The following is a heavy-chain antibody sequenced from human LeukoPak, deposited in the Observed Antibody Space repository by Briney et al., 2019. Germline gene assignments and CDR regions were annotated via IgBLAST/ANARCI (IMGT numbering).Heavy chain of an antibody. D-gene: IGHD3-10*01. J-gene: IGHJ6*03. Sequence: PGESLRLSCEGSGFTFSSYWMHWVRQAPGKGLVWVSRINTDGSSTNYADSVKGRFTISRDNAKSSLYLQMNSLRAEDTAVYYCARARYGDYYYYMDVWGIGTTVTVSS. CDR1: GFTFSSYW. CDR3: ARARYGDYYYYMDV. CDR2: INTDGSST. V-gene: IGHV3-74*01.